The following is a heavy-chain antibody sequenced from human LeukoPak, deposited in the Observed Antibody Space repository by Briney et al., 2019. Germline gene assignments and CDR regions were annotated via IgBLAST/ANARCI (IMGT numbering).Heavy chain of an antibody. D-gene: IGHD2-8*02. V-gene: IGHV4-59*01. CDR3: ARARTGDAFDI. Sequence: SETLSLTCTVSGGSINNYYWSWIRQPPVKGLEWIGYTSYSGVTVYNPSLKSRVTISVDTSKKQFSLKLTSVTAADTAVYYCARARTGDAFDIWGQGTMVTVSS. J-gene: IGHJ3*02. CDR2: TSYSGVT. CDR1: GGSINNYY.